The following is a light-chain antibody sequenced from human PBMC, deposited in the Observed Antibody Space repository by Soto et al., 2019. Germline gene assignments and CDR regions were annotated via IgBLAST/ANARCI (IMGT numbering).Light chain of an antibody. V-gene: IGKV3-20*01. CDR2: GAS. CDR1: QSVSSSY. Sequence: ILFTQSPFTLSLSPGERATLSCRASQSVSSSYLAWYQQKPGQAPRLLIYGASSRATGVPDRFSGSGSGTDFTLTISRLEPEDFAVYYCQQYGSSGTFGQGTKVDTK. CDR3: QQYGSSGT. J-gene: IGKJ1*01.